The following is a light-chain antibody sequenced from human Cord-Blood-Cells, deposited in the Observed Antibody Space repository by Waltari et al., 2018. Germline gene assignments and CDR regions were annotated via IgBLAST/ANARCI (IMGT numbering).Light chain of an antibody. J-gene: IGKJ1*01. V-gene: IGKV1-5*03. Sequence: DIQMTQSPSTLSASVGDRVTITCRASQSISSWLAWYQQKPGKAPKLPIYKASSLESGVPSRFSGSGSGTEFTLTISSLQPDDFATYYCQQYNSLWTFGQGTKVEIK. CDR3: QQYNSLWT. CDR2: KAS. CDR1: QSISSW.